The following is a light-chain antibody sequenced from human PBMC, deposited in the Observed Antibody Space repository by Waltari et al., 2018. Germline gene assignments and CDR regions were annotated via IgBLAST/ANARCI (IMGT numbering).Light chain of an antibody. V-gene: IGKV3-15*01. CDR2: GAS. CDR3: QQYNRWRT. J-gene: IGKJ1*01. CDR1: PSIDTY. Sequence: EIVMTQSPATLSVSPGERAPLSCRASPSIDTYLAWYQQKPGQAPRLLIYGASTRATGISARFTGSGSGTEFTLTISSLQSEDCAVYYCQQYNRWRTFGQWTKVEIK.